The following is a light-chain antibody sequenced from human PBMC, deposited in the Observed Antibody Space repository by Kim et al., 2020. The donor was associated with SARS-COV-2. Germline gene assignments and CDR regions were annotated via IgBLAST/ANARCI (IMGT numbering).Light chain of an antibody. Sequence: GQSVTISCTGTSSDVGGYNYVSWYQQHPGKPPNLMIYEVSKRPSGVPDRFSGSKSGNPASLTVSGLQAEDEADYYCSSYAGSNNLVFGGGTQLTVL. CDR2: EVS. CDR1: SSDVGGYNY. V-gene: IGLV2-8*01. J-gene: IGLJ3*02. CDR3: SSYAGSNNLV.